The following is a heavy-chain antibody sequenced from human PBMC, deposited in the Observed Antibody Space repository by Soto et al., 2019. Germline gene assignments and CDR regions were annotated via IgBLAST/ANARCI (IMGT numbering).Heavy chain of an antibody. D-gene: IGHD3-10*01. J-gene: IGHJ5*02. CDR2: IWYDGSNK. V-gene: IGHV3-33*01. Sequence: QVQLVESGGGVVQPGRSLRLSCAASGFTFSSYGMHWVRQAPGKGLEWVAVIWYDGSNKYYADSVKGRFIISRDNSKHTLYLLLASMTAEDTSQYYCARDQMYYYCSGSVKFDPWGQGTLVTVSS. CDR3: ARDQMYYYCSGSVKFDP. CDR1: GFTFSSYG.